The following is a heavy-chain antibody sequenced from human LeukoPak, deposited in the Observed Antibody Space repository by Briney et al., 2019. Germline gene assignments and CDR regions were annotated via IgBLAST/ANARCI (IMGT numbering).Heavy chain of an antibody. CDR1: GYTFTNYY. CDR2: INASGGGT. V-gene: IGHV1-46*01. Sequence: GASVKVPCKASGYTFTNYYMHWVRQAPGQGLEWMGIINASGGGTSYAQKFQGRVTMTRDTSTSTVYMELSSLRSEDTAIYYYARARHYRYSETYDSDYWGQGTLVTVSS. D-gene: IGHD1-26*01. CDR3: ARARHYRYSETYDSDY. J-gene: IGHJ4*02.